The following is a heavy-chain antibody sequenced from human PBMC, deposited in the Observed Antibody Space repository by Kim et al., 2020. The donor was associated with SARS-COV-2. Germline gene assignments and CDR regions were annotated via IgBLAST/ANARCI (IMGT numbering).Heavy chain of an antibody. Sequence: GGSLRLSCAASGFTFSSYAMHWVRQAPAKGLEWVAVISYDGSNKYYADSVKGRFTISRDNSKNTLYLQMNSLRAEDTAVYYCARSLGGSYYYGMDVWGQGTTVTVSS. V-gene: IGHV3-30-3*01. CDR1: GFTFSSYA. D-gene: IGHD1-26*01. CDR2: ISYDGSNK. CDR3: ARSLGGSYYYGMDV. J-gene: IGHJ6*02.